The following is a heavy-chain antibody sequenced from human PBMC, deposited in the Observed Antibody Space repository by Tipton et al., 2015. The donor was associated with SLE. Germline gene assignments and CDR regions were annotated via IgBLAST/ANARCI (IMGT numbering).Heavy chain of an antibody. D-gene: IGHD4-17*01. CDR2: ISSSGSGT. J-gene: IGHJ6*02. CDR1: RFNFLSYA. Sequence: SLRLSCAASRFNFLSYAMRWVRQAPGKGLEWVSVISSSGSGTYYADSVKGRFTISRDNSKNTRYLQMNSLRAEDTAVYYCAKARKVTTFDLLYAMDVWGQGTTVTVSS. CDR3: AKARKVTTFDLLYAMDV. V-gene: IGHV3-23*01.